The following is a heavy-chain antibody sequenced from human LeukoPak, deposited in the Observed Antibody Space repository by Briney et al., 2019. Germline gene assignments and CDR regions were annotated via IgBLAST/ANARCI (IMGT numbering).Heavy chain of an antibody. CDR1: GFAFSDNW. CDR3: AISTYSSSPS. J-gene: IGHJ5*02. CDR2: INHDESKK. D-gene: IGHD6-6*01. Sequence: PGGSLRLSCAASGFAFSDNWMIWVRQAPGKGLEWVANINHDESKKYYVDSVEGRFTISRDNAKNSLYLQMNSLRAEDTAVYYCAISTYSSSPSWGQGTLVTVSS. V-gene: IGHV3-7*01.